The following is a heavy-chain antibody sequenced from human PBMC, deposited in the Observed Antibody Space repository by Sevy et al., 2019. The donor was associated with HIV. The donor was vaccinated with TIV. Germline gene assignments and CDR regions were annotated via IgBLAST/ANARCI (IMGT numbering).Heavy chain of an antibody. CDR2: IIPIFGTT. Sequence: ASVKVSCKASGGTFNSYAISWVRQAPGQGLEWMGGIIPIFGTTNYGHKFQGRVTITADESTSTAYIELSSLRSEGTAVYYCASTDYYDSSGYYLYAFDMWGQGTMVTVSS. J-gene: IGHJ3*02. V-gene: IGHV1-69*13. D-gene: IGHD3-22*01. CDR3: ASTDYYDSSGYYLYAFDM. CDR1: GGTFNSYA.